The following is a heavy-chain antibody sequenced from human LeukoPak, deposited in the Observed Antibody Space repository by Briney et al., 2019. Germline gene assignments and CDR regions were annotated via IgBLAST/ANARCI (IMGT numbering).Heavy chain of an antibody. Sequence: HGESLQISCKASGNSFGSDWIAWVRQVPGKGLEWMGIIYPGDSDTRYSPSFQGQVTISADKSISTAYLQWSSLKASDTATYYCGRQFGDYDRIDYWGQGTLVTVSS. D-gene: IGHD4-17*01. CDR2: IYPGDSDT. V-gene: IGHV5-51*01. CDR3: GRQFGDYDRIDY. CDR1: GNSFGSDW. J-gene: IGHJ4*02.